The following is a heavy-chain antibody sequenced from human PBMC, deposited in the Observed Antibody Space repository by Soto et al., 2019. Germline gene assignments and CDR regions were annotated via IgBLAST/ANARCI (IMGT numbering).Heavy chain of an antibody. Sequence: QVQLVQSGAEVKKPGSSVNVSCKTSGGTFGNSAVTWVRQAPGQGLEWLGGIVPMFGTANYAQKFQGRVTITAXXXTSXAYMELNSLKTDDTAVYYCARDGDPQSAFWSGPLGGGRFDPWGQGTLVTVSS. D-gene: IGHD3-3*01. CDR1: GGTFGNSA. CDR3: ARDGDPQSAFWSGPLGGGRFDP. V-gene: IGHV1-69*12. CDR2: IVPMFGTA. J-gene: IGHJ5*02.